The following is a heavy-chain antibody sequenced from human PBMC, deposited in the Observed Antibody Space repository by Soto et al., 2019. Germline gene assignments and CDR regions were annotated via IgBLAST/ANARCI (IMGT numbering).Heavy chain of an antibody. V-gene: IGHV3-53*02. CDR2: IYAGGST. D-gene: IGHD3-10*01. CDR1: GFTVNSDY. J-gene: IGHJ4*02. CDR3: ARSFDYGYIHH. Sequence: EVQLVETGGGLTQPGGSLRLSCENSGFTVNSDYMSWVRQAPGKGLEWVSIIYAGGSTYYADSVRGRFTISSDNSRNTLYLQMNSLRVEDKAVYYCARSFDYGYIHHWGQGTLFTVSS.